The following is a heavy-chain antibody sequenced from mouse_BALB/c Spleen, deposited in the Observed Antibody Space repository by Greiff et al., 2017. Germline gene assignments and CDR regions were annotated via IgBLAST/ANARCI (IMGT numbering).Heavy chain of an antibody. CDR2: INPYNGAT. D-gene: IGHD1-1*01. J-gene: IGHJ2*01. Sequence: VQLQQSGPELVKPGASVKISCKASGYSFTGYYMHWVKQSHVKSLEWIGRINPYNGATSYNQNFKDKASLTVDKSSSTAYMELHSLTSEDSAVYYCARSHYYGTPYYFDDWGQGTTLTVSS. CDR3: ARSHYYGTPYYFDD. CDR1: GYSFTGYY. V-gene: IGHV1-31*01.